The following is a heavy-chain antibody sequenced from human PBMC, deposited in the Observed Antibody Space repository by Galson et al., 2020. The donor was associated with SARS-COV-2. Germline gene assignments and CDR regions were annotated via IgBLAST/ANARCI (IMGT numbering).Heavy chain of an antibody. V-gene: IGHV3-9*01. D-gene: IGHD2-2*02. Sequence: GGSLRLTCIASGFTFENVAIHWVRHGPGTGLERVSSMSLNGDTVGYADPVKGRFSISRDNAKSSLYLQMNSLKVEDTALYYCAKLSCHNFICYTEILNDAFDVWGQGTVVTVSS. CDR3: AKLSCHNFICYTEILNDAFDV. CDR1: GFTFENVA. J-gene: IGHJ3*01. CDR2: MSLNGDTV.